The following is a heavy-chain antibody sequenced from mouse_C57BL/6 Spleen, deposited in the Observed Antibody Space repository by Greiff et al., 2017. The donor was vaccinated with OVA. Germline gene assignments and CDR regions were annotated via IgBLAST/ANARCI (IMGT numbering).Heavy chain of an antibody. CDR2: ISYSGST. J-gene: IGHJ2*01. D-gene: IGHD2-5*01. Sequence: DVQLVESGPGLAKPSQTLSLTCSVTGYSITSDYWNWIRKFPGNKLEYMGYISYSGSTYYNPSHKSRISITRYTSKTQYYLQLNSVTTEDTATYYCARANYSNCNYFDYWGQGTTLTVSS. CDR3: ARANYSNCNYFDY. CDR1: GYSITSDY. V-gene: IGHV3-8*01.